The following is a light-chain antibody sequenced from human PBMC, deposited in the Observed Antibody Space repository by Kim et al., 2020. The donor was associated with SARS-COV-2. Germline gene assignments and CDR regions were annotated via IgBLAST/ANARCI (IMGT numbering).Light chain of an antibody. CDR1: SSDVGGYDY. J-gene: IGLJ3*02. V-gene: IGLV2-8*01. Sequence: GQSVTISCTGSSSDVGGYDYVSWYQQHPGKAPKLIIYDVTKRPSGVPDRFSGSKSGDTASLTVSGLQAEDEADYYCNSYAGSSSWVFGGGTKLTVL. CDR2: DVT. CDR3: NSYAGSSSWV.